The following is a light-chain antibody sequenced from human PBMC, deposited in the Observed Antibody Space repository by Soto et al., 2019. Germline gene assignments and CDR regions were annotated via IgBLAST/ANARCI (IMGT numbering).Light chain of an antibody. V-gene: IGKV3-11*01. J-gene: IGKJ4*01. CDR3: QQRSNWPPLT. CDR1: QSVSSY. Sequence: IVFTQSPATLSLSPGERATRSXRXSQSVSSYLAWYQQKPGQAPTLLIYDASTRATGIPARFSGSGSGTDFTLTISSLEPEDFAVYYCQQRSNWPPLTFGGGTKVDI. CDR2: DAS.